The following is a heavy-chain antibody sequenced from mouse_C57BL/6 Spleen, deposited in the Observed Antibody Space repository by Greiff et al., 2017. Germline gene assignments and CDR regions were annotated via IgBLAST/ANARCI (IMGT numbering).Heavy chain of an antibody. CDR1: GFSLTSYG. CDR2: IWGGGST. CDR3: AKHEGDDGYYVGAMDY. V-gene: IGHV2-9*01. J-gene: IGHJ4*01. D-gene: IGHD2-3*01. Sequence: LQESGPGLVAPSQSLSITCTVSGFSLTSYGVDWVRQPPGKGLEWLGVIWGGGSTNYNSALMSRLSISKDNSKSQVFLKMNSLQTDDTAMYYCAKHEGDDGYYVGAMDYWGQGTSVTVSS.